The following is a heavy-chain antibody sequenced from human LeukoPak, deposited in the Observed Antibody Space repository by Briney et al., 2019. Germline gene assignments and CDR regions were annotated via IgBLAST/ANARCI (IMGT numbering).Heavy chain of an antibody. Sequence: HPGGSLRLSCAASGLTFSSHWKHWVRQAPGKGLVWVSRITNDGSSTTYADSVKGRFTISRDNAKNMLYLQVNSLRAEDTAVYYCARDSYDSSGCLPMDYWGQGTLVTVSS. D-gene: IGHD3-22*01. CDR2: ITNDGSST. V-gene: IGHV3-74*01. CDR3: ARDSYDSSGCLPMDY. J-gene: IGHJ4*02. CDR1: GLTFSSHW.